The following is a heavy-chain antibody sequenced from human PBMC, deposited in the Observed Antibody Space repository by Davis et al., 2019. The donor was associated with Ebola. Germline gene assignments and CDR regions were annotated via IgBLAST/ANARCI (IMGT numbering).Heavy chain of an antibody. CDR3: ARDLYVDRIMVPDY. CDR1: GYTFTSYD. J-gene: IGHJ4*02. D-gene: IGHD5-18*01. V-gene: IGHV1-8*01. Sequence: ASVKVSCKASGYTFTSYDINWVRQATGQGLEWMGWMNPNSGNTGYAQKFQGRVTMTRDTSTRTVYMDLSSLRSEDTAVYYCARDLYVDRIMVPDYWGQGTLVTVSS. CDR2: MNPNSGNT.